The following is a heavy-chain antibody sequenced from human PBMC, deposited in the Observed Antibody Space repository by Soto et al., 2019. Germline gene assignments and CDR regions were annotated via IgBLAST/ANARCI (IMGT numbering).Heavy chain of an antibody. V-gene: IGHV3-74*01. D-gene: IGHD6-6*01. Sequence: GGSLRLSCAASGFTFSSYWMHWVRQVPGKGLVWVSRINSDGSSTSYADSVKGRFTISRDNSKNTLYLQMNSLRAEDTAVYYCARDRDRSSSQRFDYWGQGTLVTVSS. CDR3: ARDRDRSSSQRFDY. CDR1: GFTFSSYW. J-gene: IGHJ4*02. CDR2: INSDGSST.